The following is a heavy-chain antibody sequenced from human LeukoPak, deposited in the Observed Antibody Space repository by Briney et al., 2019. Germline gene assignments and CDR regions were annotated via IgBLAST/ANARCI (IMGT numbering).Heavy chain of an antibody. CDR2: ITPIFGTA. J-gene: IGHJ4*02. Sequence: SVKVSCKASGGTFSNYAINWVRQAPGQGLEWMGGITPIFGTANYLQKFQGRVTVTADKSTSTAYMELSRLRSEDTAIYYCARASSDDTAMATPFAYWGQGTLVTVSS. CDR3: ARASSDDTAMATPFAY. CDR1: GGTFSNYA. D-gene: IGHD5-18*01. V-gene: IGHV1-69*06.